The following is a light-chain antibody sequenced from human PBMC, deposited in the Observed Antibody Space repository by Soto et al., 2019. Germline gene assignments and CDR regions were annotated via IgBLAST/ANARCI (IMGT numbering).Light chain of an antibody. CDR1: QGINNY. CDR3: LQYDSYPYS. V-gene: IGKV1-9*01. Sequence: IQLTQYKTSLSASVGDRLTITCRASQGINNYLTWYLQKPGKXSKXXIYAASTLQSGVPSRFSGIRAGTECTLTISGLQPDDDASYFCLQYDSYPYSFGQGTKVDIK. CDR2: AAS. J-gene: IGKJ2*01.